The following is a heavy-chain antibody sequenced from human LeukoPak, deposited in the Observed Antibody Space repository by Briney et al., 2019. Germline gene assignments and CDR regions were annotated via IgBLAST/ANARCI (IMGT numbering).Heavy chain of an antibody. J-gene: IGHJ5*02. CDR1: GFTFNSYS. V-gene: IGHV3-48*01. CDR2: ISSSSSTI. D-gene: IGHD4-17*01. CDR3: ARDFRPTVTPNWFDP. Sequence: PGGSLRLSCAASGFTFNSYSMNWVRQAPGKGLEWVSYISSSSSTIYYADSVKGRFTISRDNAKNSLYLQMNSLRAEDTAVYYCARDFRPTVTPNWFDPWGQGTLVTVSS.